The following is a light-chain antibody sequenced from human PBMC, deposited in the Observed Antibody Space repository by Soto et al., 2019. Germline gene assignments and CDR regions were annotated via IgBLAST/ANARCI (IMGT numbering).Light chain of an antibody. CDR1: QDIRIF. Sequence: DIQLTQSPSLLSASVGDRVTITCRASQDIRIFLAWYQQKPGNAPKLLIHAASTLQSQVPSRFSGSGSGTEFILTISSLQSEDFATYYCQHRASFGGGTKVEIK. CDR3: QHRAS. CDR2: AAS. J-gene: IGKJ4*01. V-gene: IGKV1-9*01.